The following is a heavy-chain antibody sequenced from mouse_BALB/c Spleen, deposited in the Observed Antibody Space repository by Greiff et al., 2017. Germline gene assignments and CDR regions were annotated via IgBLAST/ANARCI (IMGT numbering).Heavy chain of an antibody. J-gene: IGHJ4*01. CDR3: ARRDWDYAMDY. Sequence: VKLMESGAELAKPGASVKMSCKASGYTFTSYWMHWVKQRPGQGLEWIGYINPSTGYTEYNQKFKDKATLTADKSSSTAYMQLSSLTSEDSAVYYCARRDWDYAMDYWGQGTSVTVSS. V-gene: IGHV1-7*01. CDR1: GYTFTSYW. CDR2: INPSTGYT. D-gene: IGHD4-1*01.